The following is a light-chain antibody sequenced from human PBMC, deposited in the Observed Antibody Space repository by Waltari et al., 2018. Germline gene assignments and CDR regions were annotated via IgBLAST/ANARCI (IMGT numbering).Light chain of an antibody. J-gene: IGLJ2*01. CDR1: SRAVGGYNY. V-gene: IGLV2-14*03. CDR2: DVS. Sequence: QSALTQPASVSGSPGQSLTIPCTGTSRAVGGYNYFSWYQQHPGKAPKLMIYDVSNRPSGVSNRFSGSKSGNTASLTISGLQAEDEADYYCSSYISSSTLELFGGGTSLTVL. CDR3: SSYISSSTLEL.